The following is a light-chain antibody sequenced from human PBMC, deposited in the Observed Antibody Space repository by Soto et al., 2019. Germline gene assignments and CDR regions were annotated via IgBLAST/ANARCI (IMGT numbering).Light chain of an antibody. J-gene: IGKJ1*01. CDR1: QSLSN. Sequence: VLTQSPATLSVPPGERAILSCRASQSLSNLAWYQQKPGQAPRLLIYGASTRATGIPARFSGSGSGTEFTLTISSLQSEDFAVYYCHQYNDWAGWTFGQGTKVEIK. V-gene: IGKV3-15*01. CDR2: GAS. CDR3: HQYNDWAGWT.